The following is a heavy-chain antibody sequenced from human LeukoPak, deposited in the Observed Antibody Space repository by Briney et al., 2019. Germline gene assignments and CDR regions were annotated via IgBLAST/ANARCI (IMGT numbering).Heavy chain of an antibody. Sequence: PSETLSLTCTVSGGTISSYYWSWIRQPPGKGLEWIGYIYYSGSTNYNPSLKSRVTISVDTSKNQFSLKLSSVTAADTAVYYCARDRRGYCSSTICYAMDYYYMDVWGKGTTVTVSS. CDR3: ARDRRGYCSSTICYAMDYYYMDV. J-gene: IGHJ6*03. V-gene: IGHV4-59*01. D-gene: IGHD2-2*01. CDR2: IYYSGST. CDR1: GGTISSYY.